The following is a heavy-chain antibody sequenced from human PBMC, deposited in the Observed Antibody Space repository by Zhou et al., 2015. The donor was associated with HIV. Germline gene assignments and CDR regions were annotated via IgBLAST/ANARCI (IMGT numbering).Heavy chain of an antibody. V-gene: IGHV1-8*01. D-gene: IGHD2-2*01. CDR1: GYTFTSYD. CDR2: MNPNSGNT. CDR3: ASAPSVTAGSGYYYYPTGR. J-gene: IGHJ6*04. Sequence: QVQLVQSGAEVKKPGASVKVSCKASGYTFTSYDINWVRQATGQGLEWMGWMNPNSGNTGYAQKFQGRVTMTRNTSISTAYMELSSLRSEDTAIYYCASAPSVTAGSGYYYYPTGRLGRRDHGHRLL.